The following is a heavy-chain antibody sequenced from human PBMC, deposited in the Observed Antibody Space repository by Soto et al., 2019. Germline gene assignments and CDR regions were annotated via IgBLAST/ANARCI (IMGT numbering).Heavy chain of an antibody. D-gene: IGHD3-22*01. Sequence: ASVKVSFKASGYRFNSYDINWVRQAPGQGLEWMGWINPSSGNTGYAQKFQGRVTVTRDSSINTAYLELTSLTSEDTAVYYCARVTTTFVWFDPWGQGTLVTVSS. J-gene: IGHJ5*02. CDR2: INPSSGNT. V-gene: IGHV1-8*01. CDR1: GYRFNSYD. CDR3: ARVTTTFVWFDP.